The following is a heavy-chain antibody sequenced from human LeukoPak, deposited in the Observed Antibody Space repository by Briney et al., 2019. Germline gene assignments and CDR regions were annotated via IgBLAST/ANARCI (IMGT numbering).Heavy chain of an antibody. V-gene: IGHV3-48*04. J-gene: IGHJ4*02. D-gene: IGHD3-22*01. CDR2: ISSSSSTI. CDR3: ARDSPNYDTERSTVDY. Sequence: PGGSLRLSCAASGFTFSSYSMNWVRQAPGKGLEWVSYISSSSSTIYYADSVKGRFTISRDNAKNSLYLQMNSLRAEDTAVYYCARDSPNYDTERSTVDYWGQGTLVTVSS. CDR1: GFTFSSYS.